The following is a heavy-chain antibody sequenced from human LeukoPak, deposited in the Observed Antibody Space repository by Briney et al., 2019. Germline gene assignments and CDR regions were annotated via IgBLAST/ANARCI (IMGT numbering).Heavy chain of an antibody. D-gene: IGHD1-26*01. Sequence: GGSLRLSCATSGITFIYAWMSWVRQAPGKGLEWVGRIRSKAGGGTTDYAAPVEGRFTISRDDSKNTLYLQMNSLKTEDTAVYYCTTDPSGSYSYYFDYWGQGTLVTVSS. CDR3: TTDPSGSYSYYFDY. CDR2: IRSKAGGGTT. J-gene: IGHJ4*02. V-gene: IGHV3-15*01. CDR1: GITFIYAW.